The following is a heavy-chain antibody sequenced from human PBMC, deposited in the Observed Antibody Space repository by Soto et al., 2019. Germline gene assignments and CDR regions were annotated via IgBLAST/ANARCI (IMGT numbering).Heavy chain of an antibody. CDR2: IYYSGST. CDR1: GDSISDYY. CDR3: ARGEDRRYFQH. Sequence: PSETLSLTCTVSGDSISDYYWSWIRQPPGKRLEWIGNIYYSGSTNYNPSLKSRVTISVDTSKNQFSLKLSSVTAADTAMYYCARGEDRRYFQHWGQGTLVTVSS. J-gene: IGHJ1*01. V-gene: IGHV4-59*01.